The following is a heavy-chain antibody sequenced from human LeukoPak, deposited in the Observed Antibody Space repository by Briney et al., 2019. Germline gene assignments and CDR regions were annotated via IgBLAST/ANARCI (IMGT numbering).Heavy chain of an antibody. CDR2: ISHSGTT. V-gene: IGHV4-38-2*02. D-gene: IGHD3-3*01. CDR1: GYSISSGYY. CDR3: ARVSWSADYHFDY. Sequence: SETLSLTCTVSGYSISSGYYWGWIRQPPRKGLEWIGTISHSGTTYNNPSLKSRLSISVDTTKNHFSLNLSSVTAADTAVYYCARVSWSADYHFDYWGQGTLVTVSS. J-gene: IGHJ4*02.